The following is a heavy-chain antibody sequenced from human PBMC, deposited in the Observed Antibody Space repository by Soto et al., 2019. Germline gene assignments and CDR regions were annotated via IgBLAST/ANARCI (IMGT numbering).Heavy chain of an antibody. J-gene: IGHJ5*02. CDR1: GDTFANFG. V-gene: IGHV1-18*01. CDR2: IATYNNNK. D-gene: IGHD3-10*01. CDR3: ARVVRGVVNWFVP. Sequence: HLVQSGPEVKRPGASITVSCKTSGDTFANFGLSWVRQAPGQGLEWMGWIATYNNNKNYAQKFQGRLTLTTDTLTSTAYMELESLGYDDTAVYYCARVVRGVVNWFVPWGQGTLVTVSS.